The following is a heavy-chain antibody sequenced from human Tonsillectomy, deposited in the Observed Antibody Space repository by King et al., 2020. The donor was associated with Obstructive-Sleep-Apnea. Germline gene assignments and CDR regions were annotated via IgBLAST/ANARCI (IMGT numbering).Heavy chain of an antibody. Sequence: LQLQESGPGLVKPSETLSLTCTVSGGSISSSNYYWGWIRQPPGKGLECIGNINYSGKTYYNPSLRSRVTISVDASKNQFSLKLTSVTAADTAVYYCARERAAGTNWFDPWGQGTLVTVSS. D-gene: IGHD6-13*01. J-gene: IGHJ5*02. CDR1: GGSISSSNYY. CDR2: INYSGKT. V-gene: IGHV4-39*07. CDR3: ARERAAGTNWFDP.